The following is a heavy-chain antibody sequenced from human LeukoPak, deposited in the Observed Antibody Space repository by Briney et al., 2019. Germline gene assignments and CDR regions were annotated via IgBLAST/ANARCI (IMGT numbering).Heavy chain of an antibody. CDR2: MNLNSGNT. V-gene: IGHV1-8*01. J-gene: IGHJ5*02. D-gene: IGHD6-19*01. CDR3: ARGPGNNTGWSAGMPKGWFDP. Sequence: GASVKVSCKASGYTFTSNIINWVGQATGQRLDWMGCMNLNSGNTGYAKKFQGRVTMTRNTSMSTAYMELSSLRSEDSAVYYCARGPGNNTGWSAGMPKGWFDPWGQGTLVTVSS. CDR1: GYTFTSNI.